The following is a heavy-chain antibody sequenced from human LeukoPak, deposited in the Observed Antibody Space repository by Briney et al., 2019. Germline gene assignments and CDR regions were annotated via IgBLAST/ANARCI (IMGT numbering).Heavy chain of an antibody. CDR3: ARIAAAGTGYYGMDV. V-gene: IGHV4-34*01. Sequence: SETLSLTCAVYGGSFSGYYWSWIRQPPGKGLEWIGEINHSGSANYNPSLKSRVTISVDTSKNQFSLKLSSVTAADTAVYYCARIAAAGTGYYGMDVWGQGTTVTVSS. D-gene: IGHD6-13*01. J-gene: IGHJ6*02. CDR2: INHSGSA. CDR1: GGSFSGYY.